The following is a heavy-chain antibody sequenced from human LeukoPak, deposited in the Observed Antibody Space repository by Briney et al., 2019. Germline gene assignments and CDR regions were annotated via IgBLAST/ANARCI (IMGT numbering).Heavy chain of an antibody. J-gene: IGHJ4*02. CDR2: IYHSGST. CDR1: GGSISSGGYS. D-gene: IGHD2-2*01. V-gene: IGHV4-30-2*01. Sequence: KTSQTLSLTCAVSGGSISSGGYSWSWLRQPPGKGLEWIGYIYHSGSTYYNPSLKSRVTISVDRSKNQFSLKLSSVTAADTAVYYCARAGSSSTPPDYWGQGTLVTVSS. CDR3: ARAGSSSTPPDY.